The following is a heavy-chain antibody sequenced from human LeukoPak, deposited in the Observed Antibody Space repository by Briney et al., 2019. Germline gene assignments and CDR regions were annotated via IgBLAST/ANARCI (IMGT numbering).Heavy chain of an antibody. Sequence: GSLRLSCAASGFTFSSYSMNWVRQAPGKGLEWVSSISSSSSYIYYADSVKGRFTISRDNAKNSLYLQMNSLRAEDTAVYYCARDLKCSGGSCYGAGEYYFDYWGQGTLVTVSS. D-gene: IGHD2-15*01. CDR3: ARDLKCSGGSCYGAGEYYFDY. CDR2: ISSSSSYI. CDR1: GFTFSSYS. J-gene: IGHJ4*02. V-gene: IGHV3-21*01.